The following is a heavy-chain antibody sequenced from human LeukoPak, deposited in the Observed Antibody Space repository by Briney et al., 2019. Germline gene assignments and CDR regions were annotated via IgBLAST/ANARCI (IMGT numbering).Heavy chain of an antibody. D-gene: IGHD1-14*01. CDR1: GFTFSSYG. J-gene: IGHJ5*02. CDR3: ARTGSLTMNWFDP. CDR2: ISYDGNNK. V-gene: IGHV3-30*03. Sequence: GGSLRLSCAASGFTFSSYGMHWVRQAPGKGLEWVTVISYDGNNKYYADSVKGRFTISRDNSKNTLYLQMNSLRPEDTAVYYCARTGSLTMNWFDPWGQGTLVAVSS.